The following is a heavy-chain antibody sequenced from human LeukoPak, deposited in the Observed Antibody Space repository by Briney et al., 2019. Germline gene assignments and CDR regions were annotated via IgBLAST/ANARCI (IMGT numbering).Heavy chain of an antibody. D-gene: IGHD1-26*01. CDR2: TNPTGGSP. CDR3: ARDHVPPYVGSDY. Sequence: ASLKLSCKASGYTFTGYYMHWLRQAPGQGLEWLGVTNPTGGSPTYAQKFQGRVTMTRDTSTSTVHMELSSLRSEDTAVYYCARDHVPPYVGSDYWGQGTLVTVSS. CDR1: GYTFTGYY. J-gene: IGHJ4*02. V-gene: IGHV1-46*01.